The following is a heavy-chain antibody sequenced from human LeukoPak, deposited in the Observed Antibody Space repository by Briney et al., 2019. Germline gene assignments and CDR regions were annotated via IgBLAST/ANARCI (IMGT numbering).Heavy chain of an antibody. CDR1: GFTFSIYS. Sequence: GGSLRLSCAASGFTFSIYSMNWVRQAPGKGLEWVSSISSGSSDIYYADSVKGPVTISRDNAKNSLYPQMNSLRAEDTAVDYCARADDLCDYYDSSGLVDYWGQGTLVTVSS. V-gene: IGHV3-21*01. J-gene: IGHJ4*02. CDR2: ISSGSSDI. CDR3: ARADDLCDYYDSSGLVDY. D-gene: IGHD3-22*01.